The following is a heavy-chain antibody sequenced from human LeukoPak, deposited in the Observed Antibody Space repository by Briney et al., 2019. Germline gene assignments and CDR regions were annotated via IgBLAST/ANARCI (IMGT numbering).Heavy chain of an antibody. J-gene: IGHJ6*02. CDR2: IIPIFGTA. V-gene: IGHV1-69*01. CDR3: ASSRRPGSTAQYYYYYYGMDV. Sequence: SVKVSFKASGGTFSSYAISWVRQAPGQGLEWMGGIIPIFGTANYAQKFQGRVTITADESTSTAYMELSSLRSEDTAVYYCASSRRPGSTAQYYYYYYGMDVWGQGTTVTVSS. CDR1: GGTFSSYA. D-gene: IGHD6-13*01.